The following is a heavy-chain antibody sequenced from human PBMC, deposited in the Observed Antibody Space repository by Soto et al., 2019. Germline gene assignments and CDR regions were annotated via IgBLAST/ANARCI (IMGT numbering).Heavy chain of an antibody. CDR2: IIPIFGTA. CDR1: GGTFSSYA. D-gene: IGHD5-12*01. CDR3: ASPAGYSGYDFGSSIKHHNSYYYGMDV. V-gene: IGHV1-69*13. Sequence: SVKVSCKASGGTFSSYAIRWVRQAPGQGLEWMGGIIPIFGTANYAQKFQGRVTITADESTSTAYMELSSLRSEDTAVYYCASPAGYSGYDFGSSIKHHNSYYYGMDVWGQGTMVTVSS. J-gene: IGHJ6*02.